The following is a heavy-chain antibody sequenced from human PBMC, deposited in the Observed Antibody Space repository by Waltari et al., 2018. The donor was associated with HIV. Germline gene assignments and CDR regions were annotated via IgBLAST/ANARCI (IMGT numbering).Heavy chain of an antibody. CDR3: ALYGFGPRYYGMDV. V-gene: IGHV3-73*01. Sequence: EVQLVESGGGLVQPGGSLKVSCAASGFTFSDSHIHWVRQASGRGVEWGGRITSKGENYATAYEASVKGRFTISRDDSKNTADLQMNSRKTEDTAIYYCALYGFGPRYYGMDVWGQGTTVTVSS. CDR1: GFTFSDSH. CDR2: ITSKGENYAT. J-gene: IGHJ6*02. D-gene: IGHD2-8*01.